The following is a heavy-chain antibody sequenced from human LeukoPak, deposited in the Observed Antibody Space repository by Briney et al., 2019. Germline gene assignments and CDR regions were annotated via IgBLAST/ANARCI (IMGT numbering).Heavy chain of an antibody. J-gene: IGHJ4*02. V-gene: IGHV4-59*01. CDR1: GGSISSY. CDR3: CVQSCSGVNCHSFFDS. CDR2: IHYSGTS. Sequence: AETLSLTCTVSGGSISSYWSWIRQPPGKALEWIGFIHYSGTSNYNPSLKRRVIILIEDSKNQFPLRPTSVTAADTAGLSCCVQSCSGVNCHSFFDSWGQGTLVTVSS. D-gene: IGHD2-15*01.